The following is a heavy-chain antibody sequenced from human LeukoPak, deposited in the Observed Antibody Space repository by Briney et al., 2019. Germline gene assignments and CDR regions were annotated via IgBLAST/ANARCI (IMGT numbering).Heavy chain of an antibody. CDR3: ARVSRWCYFDY. D-gene: IGHD6-13*01. CDR1: GGSISSYY. V-gene: IGHV4-59*01. J-gene: IGHJ4*02. Sequence: SETLSLTRTVSGGSISSYYWSWIRQPPGKGLEWIGYIYYSGSTNYNPSLKSRVTISVDTSKNQFSLKLSSVTAADTAVYYCARVSRWCYFDYWGQGTLVTVSS. CDR2: IYYSGST.